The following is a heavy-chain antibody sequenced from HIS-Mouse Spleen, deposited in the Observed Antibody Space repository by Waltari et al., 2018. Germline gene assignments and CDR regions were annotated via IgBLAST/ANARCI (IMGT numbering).Heavy chain of an antibody. V-gene: IGHV4-39*07. Sequence: QLQLQESGPGLVKPSETLSPTCNVPGGPISSSSYYWGWIRQPPGKGLEWIGSIYYSGSTYYNPSLKSRVTISVDTSKNQFSLKLSSVTAADTAVYYCAREIPYSSSWYDWYFDLWGRGTLVTVSS. CDR2: IYYSGST. D-gene: IGHD6-13*01. CDR3: AREIPYSSSWYDWYFDL. CDR1: GGPISSSSYY. J-gene: IGHJ2*01.